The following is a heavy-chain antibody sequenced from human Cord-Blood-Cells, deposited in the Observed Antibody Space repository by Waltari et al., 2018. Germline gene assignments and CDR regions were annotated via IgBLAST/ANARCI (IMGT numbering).Heavy chain of an antibody. CDR3: ARPSLTVTGDY. Sequence: QVQLQESGPGLVKPSETLSLTCTVSGYSISSGYYWGWIRQPPGKGLEWIGSIYHSGSTYYNPSLKGRVTISVDTSKNQFSLKLSSVTAADTAVYYCARPSLTVTGDYWGQGTLVTVSS. CDR2: IYHSGST. D-gene: IGHD4-4*01. CDR1: GYSISSGYY. J-gene: IGHJ4*02. V-gene: IGHV4-38-2*02.